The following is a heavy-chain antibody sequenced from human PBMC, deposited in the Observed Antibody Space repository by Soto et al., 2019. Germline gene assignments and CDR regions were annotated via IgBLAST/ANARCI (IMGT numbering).Heavy chain of an antibody. Sequence: GGSLRLSCAASGFTFSTYPMTWVRQAPGKGLEGVSAISGSGGSTYYADSVKGRFTISRDNSKNTLYLQMSSLRAEDTAVYYCARDVYCSSTSCYNGKPFDYWGQGTLVTVSS. J-gene: IGHJ4*02. CDR2: ISGSGGST. CDR3: ARDVYCSSTSCYNGKPFDY. D-gene: IGHD2-2*02. V-gene: IGHV3-23*01. CDR1: GFTFSTYP.